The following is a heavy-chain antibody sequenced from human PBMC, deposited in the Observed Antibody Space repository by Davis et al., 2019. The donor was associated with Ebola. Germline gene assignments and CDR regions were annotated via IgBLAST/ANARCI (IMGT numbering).Heavy chain of an antibody. J-gene: IGHJ4*02. V-gene: IGHV3-23*01. Sequence: PGGSLRLSCAASGFSFSRTDMNWFRQAPGRGPEWVSNINYGGYDTYYADSVKGRFTISRDNSKNTLYLQMNSLRAEDTAVYYCAKDAVLLRFLEREVMGPYFDYWGQGTLVTVSS. D-gene: IGHD3-3*01. CDR1: GFSFSRTD. CDR3: AKDAVLLRFLEREVMGPYFDY. CDR2: INYGGYDT.